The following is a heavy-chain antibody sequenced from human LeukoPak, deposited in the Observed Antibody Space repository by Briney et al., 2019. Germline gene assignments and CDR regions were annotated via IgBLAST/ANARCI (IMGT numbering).Heavy chain of an antibody. CDR3: AKDSVVRNTGSYYFAS. CDR2: VSGDGRTT. CDR1: GFTFNNYA. D-gene: IGHD1-26*01. Sequence: QTGGSLRLSCAASGFTFNNYAMSWVRQVPGKGLEWVSAVSGDGRTTHYVDSVKGRFTISRDNSRNTLYLQMSSLRAEDTAIYYCAKDSVVRNTGSYYFASWGQGTLVTVSS. V-gene: IGHV3-23*01. J-gene: IGHJ4*02.